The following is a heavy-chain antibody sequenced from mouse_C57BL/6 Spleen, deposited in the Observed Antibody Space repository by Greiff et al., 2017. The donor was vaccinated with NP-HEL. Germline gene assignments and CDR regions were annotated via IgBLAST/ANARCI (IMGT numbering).Heavy chain of an antibody. D-gene: IGHD1-1*01. Sequence: DVMLVESGGGLVKPGGSLKLSCAASGFTFSSYTMSWVRQTPEKRLEWVATISGGGGNTYYPDSVKGRFTISRDNAKNTLYLQMSSLRSEDTALYYCARDYYGSKDYWGQGTSVTVSS. CDR2: ISGGGGNT. J-gene: IGHJ4*01. V-gene: IGHV5-9*01. CDR3: ARDYYGSKDY. CDR1: GFTFSSYT.